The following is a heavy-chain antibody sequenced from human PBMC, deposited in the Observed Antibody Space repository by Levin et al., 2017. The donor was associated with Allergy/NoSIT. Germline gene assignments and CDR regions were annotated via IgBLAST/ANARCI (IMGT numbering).Heavy chain of an antibody. CDR2: ITWNSNLI. CDR3: AKGRREIISAGFDS. Sequence: PGGSLRLSCAASGFIFDDYAIHWVRQGPGKGLEWVSGITWNSNLIGYADSVKGRFTISRDSAKNSLYLQMNSLRVEDTALYYCAKGRREIISAGFDSWGQGTQVTVSS. CDR1: GFIFDDYA. J-gene: IGHJ4*02. V-gene: IGHV3-9*01. D-gene: IGHD3-10*01.